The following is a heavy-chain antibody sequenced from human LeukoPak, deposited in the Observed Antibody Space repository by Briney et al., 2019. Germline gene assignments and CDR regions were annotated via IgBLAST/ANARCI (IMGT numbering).Heavy chain of an antibody. D-gene: IGHD2-2*01. V-gene: IGHV4-39*07. CDR3: ARDPNSSTFPFDL. CDR2: IYYSGTT. Sequence: PSETLSLTCTVSGGSISSSSYFWGWIRQPPGKGLEWIGSIYYSGTTYYNPSLKSRVTISVDTSKNQFSLKLSSVTAADTAVYYCARDPNSSTFPFDLWGQGTLVTVSS. J-gene: IGHJ5*02. CDR1: GGSISSSSYF.